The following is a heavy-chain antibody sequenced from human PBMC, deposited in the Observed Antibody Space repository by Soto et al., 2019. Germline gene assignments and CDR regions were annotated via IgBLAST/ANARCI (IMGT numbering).Heavy chain of an antibody. CDR2: MYYSGTT. CDR3: AVVDSTGNWFDP. CDR1: GGSISSSDFY. J-gene: IGHJ5*02. V-gene: IGHV4-39*01. Sequence: SETLSLTCTFSGGSISSSDFYLGWLRQTPGKGLEFIGSMYYSGTTYYNPSLKSRVTISVDTSKDQFTLKLISVTAADTAVYYCAVVDSTGNWFDPWGEGALVTVSS. D-gene: IGHD6-25*01.